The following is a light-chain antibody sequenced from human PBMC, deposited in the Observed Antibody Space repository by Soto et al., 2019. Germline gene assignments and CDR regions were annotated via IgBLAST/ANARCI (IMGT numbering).Light chain of an antibody. CDR1: QSVRSNF. J-gene: IGKJ1*01. V-gene: IGKV3-20*01. Sequence: GLTQCRGNLSWSPWERATRAGRASQSVRSNFLAWYQQKPGQAPRLLIYGASNRATGIPDRLSGRGSETDLTVTITRLAPADFAMYYCQRYDSFRTFGQGTKVDIK. CDR3: QRYDSFRT. CDR2: GAS.